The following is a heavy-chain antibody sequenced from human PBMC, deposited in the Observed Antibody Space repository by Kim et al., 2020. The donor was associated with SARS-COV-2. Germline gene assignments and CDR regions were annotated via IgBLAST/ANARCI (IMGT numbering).Heavy chain of an antibody. J-gene: IGHJ6*02. CDR2: IYPGDSDT. Sequence: GESLKISCKDSGYSFTNYWIAWVRQMPGKGLEWMGIIYPGDSDTRYSPSFLGQVSISVDKSISTAYLQWSSLKASDTAMYYCARLSMVRGVIPLYYYGMDVWGQGTTVTVSS. D-gene: IGHD3-10*01. CDR1: GYSFTNYW. V-gene: IGHV5-51*01. CDR3: ARLSMVRGVIPLYYYGMDV.